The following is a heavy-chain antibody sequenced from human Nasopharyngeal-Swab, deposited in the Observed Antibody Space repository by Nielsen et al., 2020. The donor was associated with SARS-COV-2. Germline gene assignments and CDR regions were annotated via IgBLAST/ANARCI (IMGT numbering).Heavy chain of an antibody. V-gene: IGHV3-23*01. J-gene: IGHJ4*02. Sequence: GESLKISCAASGFTFSSYAMSWVRQAPGTGLEWVSAISGSGGSTYYADSVKGRFTISRDNSKNTLYLQMNSLSAEDTAVYYCTRAGSFRHDYWGQGTLVTVSS. D-gene: IGHD6-13*01. CDR3: TRAGSFRHDY. CDR2: ISGSGGST. CDR1: GFTFSSYA.